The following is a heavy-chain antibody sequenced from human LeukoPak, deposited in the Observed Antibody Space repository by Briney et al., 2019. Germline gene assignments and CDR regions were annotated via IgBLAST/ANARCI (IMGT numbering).Heavy chain of an antibody. CDR2: ISGSGGST. J-gene: IGHJ1*01. CDR1: GFTFSSYT. D-gene: IGHD6-19*01. V-gene: IGHV3-23*01. Sequence: PGGSLRLSCAASGFTFSSYTMSWVRQAPGKGLEWVSAISGSGGSTYYADSVKGRFTISRDNSKNTLYLQMTSLRAEDTAVYYCAKVERKGWPNLQYFQHWGQGTLVTVSS. CDR3: AKVERKGWPNLQYFQH.